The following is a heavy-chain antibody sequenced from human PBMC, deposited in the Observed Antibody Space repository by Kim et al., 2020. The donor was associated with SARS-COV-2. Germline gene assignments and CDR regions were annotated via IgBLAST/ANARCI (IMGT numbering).Heavy chain of an antibody. J-gene: IGHJ4*02. Sequence: TYNSDSVKGRFSISTDNSKNLLYLQMNSLGAADTAVYYCGDYHGAGRHYAYWGQGTLVTVSS. CDR3: GDYHGAGRHYAY. D-gene: IGHD3-10*01. CDR2: T. V-gene: IGHV3-23*05.